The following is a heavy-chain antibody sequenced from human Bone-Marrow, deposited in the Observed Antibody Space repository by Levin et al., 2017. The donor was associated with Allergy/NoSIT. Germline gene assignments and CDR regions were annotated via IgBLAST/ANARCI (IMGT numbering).Heavy chain of an antibody. CDR3: ERIPWLIVGGYGMDV. J-gene: IGHJ6*02. Sequence: SGPTLVKPTETLTLTCTVSGFSLSNSRIGVSWIRQPPGKALEWLAHIFSNAEKSYSISMKSRPTISKDTSRSQVVLTMTNMDPADTATYYCERIPWLIVGGYGMDVWGQGTTVTVSS. CDR2: IFSNAEK. CDR1: GFSLSNSRIG. V-gene: IGHV2-26*01. D-gene: IGHD3-22*01.